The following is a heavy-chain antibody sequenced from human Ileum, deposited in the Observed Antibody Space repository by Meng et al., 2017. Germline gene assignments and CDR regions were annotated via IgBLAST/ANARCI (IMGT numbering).Heavy chain of an antibody. CDR2: ISHSGSA. J-gene: IGHJ4*02. D-gene: IGHD4-23*01. V-gene: IGHV4-4*02. Sequence: QVQRQEPGPGLVRPSGTLSLTCAVFSGSISSNTYWSWVRQPPGKGLEWIGQISHSGSAYYNPSLKSRVTMSVDKSKSQFSLMLTSVTAADTATYYCARHGGYSQDFWGQGTLVTVSS. CDR3: ARHGGYSQDF. CDR1: SGSISSNTY.